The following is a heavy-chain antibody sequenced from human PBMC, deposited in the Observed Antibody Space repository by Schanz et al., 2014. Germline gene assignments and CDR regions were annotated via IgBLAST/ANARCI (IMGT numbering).Heavy chain of an antibody. CDR3: ARAPVTVGPYHYYMDV. CDR2: INGDGSNT. Sequence: EVQLVESGGGLVQPGGSLRLSCAASGFTFSSYWMHWVRQVPGKGLVWVSRINGDGSNTNYADSVKGRFTISRDNAKNSLYLQMNSLRAEDTAVYYCARAPVTVGPYHYYMDVWGKGTTVTVSS. D-gene: IGHD4-17*01. J-gene: IGHJ6*03. V-gene: IGHV3-74*01. CDR1: GFTFSSYW.